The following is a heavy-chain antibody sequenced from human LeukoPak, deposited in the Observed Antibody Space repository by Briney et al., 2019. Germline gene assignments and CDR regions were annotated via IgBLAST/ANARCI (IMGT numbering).Heavy chain of an antibody. J-gene: IGHJ4*02. D-gene: IGHD1-1*01. CDR3: ARHSPLWKY. CDR1: GFTFGTYW. V-gene: IGHV3-7*04. CDR2: IKQDGSEK. Sequence: GGSLRLSCAASGFTFGTYWMSWVRQAPGKGLEWVASIKQDGSEKYYVDSVKGRFTISRDNAKNSLYLQMNSLRAEDTALYYCARHSPLWKYWGRGTLVTVSS.